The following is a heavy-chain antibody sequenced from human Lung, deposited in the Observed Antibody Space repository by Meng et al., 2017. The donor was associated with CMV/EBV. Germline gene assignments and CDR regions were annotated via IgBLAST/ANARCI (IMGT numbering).Heavy chain of an antibody. Sequence: CQGSGYSVSTYWIGCVRQMPGKGLEWMGIIYPDDSDTRYNPSFQGQVTISADKSITTVYLQWISLKASDTATYYCARQAYGEAAQDYWGQGTLVTVSS. CDR3: ARQAYGEAAQDY. J-gene: IGHJ4*02. D-gene: IGHD2-15*01. CDR2: IYPDDSDT. V-gene: IGHV5-51*01. CDR1: GYSVSTYW.